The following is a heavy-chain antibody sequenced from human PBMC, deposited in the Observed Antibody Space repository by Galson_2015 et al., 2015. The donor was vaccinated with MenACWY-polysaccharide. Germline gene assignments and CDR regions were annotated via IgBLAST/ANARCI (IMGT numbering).Heavy chain of an antibody. Sequence: SLRLSCAASGFTFSSYNMNWVRQAPGKGLEWVSVISSSGSYIYYADSVKGRFTTSRDNAKNSLFLQMDSLRAEDTAVYYCARGMVTAIPYHFQHWGQGTLVTVSS. CDR2: ISSSGSYI. V-gene: IGHV3-21*01. CDR1: GFTFSSYN. D-gene: IGHD2-21*02. J-gene: IGHJ1*01. CDR3: ARGMVTAIPYHFQH.